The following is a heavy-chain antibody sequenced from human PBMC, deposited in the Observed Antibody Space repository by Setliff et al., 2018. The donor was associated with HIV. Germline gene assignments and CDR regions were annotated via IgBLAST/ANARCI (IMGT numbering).Heavy chain of an antibody. J-gene: IGHJ5*02. CDR1: GYTFTSYA. CDR2: INANSGSP. D-gene: IGHD4-17*01. Sequence: RASVKVSCKASGYTFTSYAINWVRQAPGQGLEWMGWINANSGSPTYAQAFTGRFLFSVDTVVATAYLQINNLKTEDTAVYYCARGLYGDYGGDLNWLDPWGHGTRVTVSS. V-gene: IGHV7-4-1*02. CDR3: ARGLYGDYGGDLNWLDP.